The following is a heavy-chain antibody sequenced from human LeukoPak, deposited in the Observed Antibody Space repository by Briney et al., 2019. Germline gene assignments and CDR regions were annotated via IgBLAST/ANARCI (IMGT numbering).Heavy chain of an antibody. CDR3: ARLSYCNSTSCSYYFDY. CDR1: GGSISSGGYY. V-gene: IGHV4-31*03. J-gene: IGHJ4*02. Sequence: SQTLSLTCTVSGGSISSGGYYWSWIRQHPGKGLEWIGYIYYSGSTYYNPSLKSRVTISVDTSKNQFSLKPSSVTAADTAVYYCARLSYCNSTSCSYYFDYWGQGTLVTVSS. CDR2: IYYSGST. D-gene: IGHD2-2*01.